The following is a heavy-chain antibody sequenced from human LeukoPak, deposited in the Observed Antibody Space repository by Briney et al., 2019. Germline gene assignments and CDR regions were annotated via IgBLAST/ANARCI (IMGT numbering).Heavy chain of an antibody. Sequence: PGESLKISCKGSGYSFTTYWIIWVRQMPGKGLEWMGIIYPGDSDTTYSPFFQGQVTISADKSSNTAYLQWSNLKASDTAIYYCARQFVDVHPLFAYWRQASLVTVSS. CDR3: ARQFVDVHPLFAY. D-gene: IGHD3-16*01. J-gene: IGHJ4*02. CDR1: GYSFTTYW. V-gene: IGHV5-51*01. CDR2: IYPGDSDT.